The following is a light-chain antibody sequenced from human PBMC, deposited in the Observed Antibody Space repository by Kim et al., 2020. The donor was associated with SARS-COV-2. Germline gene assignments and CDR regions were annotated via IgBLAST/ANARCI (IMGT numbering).Light chain of an antibody. Sequence: EVVLTQSTGTLSLSPGERATLSCRASQSVYSGYFGWYQQKPGQAPRLLIYGASNRATGIPDRFSGSGSGTDFSLTISRLEPEDFAVYYCQQYTESSFTFGQETKLEIK. CDR3: QQYTESSFT. V-gene: IGKV3-20*01. J-gene: IGKJ2*01. CDR1: QSVYSGY. CDR2: GAS.